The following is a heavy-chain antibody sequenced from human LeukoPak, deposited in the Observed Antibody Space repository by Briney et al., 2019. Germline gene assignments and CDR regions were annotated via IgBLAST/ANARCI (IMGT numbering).Heavy chain of an antibody. D-gene: IGHD7-27*01. J-gene: IGHJ4*02. CDR3: ARPNWGGFDY. V-gene: IGHV4-39*01. Sequence: SETLSLTCTVSGGSISSSGYYWGWIRQPPGEGLEWIGSIYYSGSTYYNPSLKSRVTISVDTSKNQFSLKLSSVTAADTAVYYCARPNWGGFDYWGQGTLVTVSS. CDR1: GGSISSSGYY. CDR2: IYYSGST.